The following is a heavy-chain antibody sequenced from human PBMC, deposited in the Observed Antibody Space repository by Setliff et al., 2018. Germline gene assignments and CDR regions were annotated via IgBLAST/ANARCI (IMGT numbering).Heavy chain of an antibody. V-gene: IGHV3-23*01. CDR2: ISSDGTSV. J-gene: IGHJ4*02. Sequence: LRLSCAASGFTFSTSAMTWVRQAPGEGLEWVSAISSDGTSVYYVGSVRGRFTISRDNSQNTLYLQMTSLRAEDTAVYFCAKPQVELRWGFESWGQGTPVTVSS. CDR1: GFTFSTSA. CDR3: AKPQVELRWGFES. D-gene: IGHD1-7*01.